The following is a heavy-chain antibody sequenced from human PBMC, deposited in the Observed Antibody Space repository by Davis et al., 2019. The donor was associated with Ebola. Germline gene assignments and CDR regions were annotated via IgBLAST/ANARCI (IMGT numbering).Heavy chain of an antibody. J-gene: IGHJ4*02. D-gene: IGHD6-19*01. V-gene: IGHV7-4-1*02. CDR3: ARHPDLRAGTGSH. CDR2: ININTGNP. Sequence: AASVKVSCKASGYSFTTYGMNWVRQAPGQGLEWMGWININTGNPTYAQGFTGRFVFSLDTSVSTAYLQISSLKAEDTAVYYCARHPDLRAGTGSHWGQGTLVTVSS. CDR1: GYSFTTYG.